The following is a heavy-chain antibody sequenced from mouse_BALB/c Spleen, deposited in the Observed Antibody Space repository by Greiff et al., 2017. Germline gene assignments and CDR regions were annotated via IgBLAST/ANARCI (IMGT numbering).Heavy chain of an antibody. Sequence: VHVKQSGPELVKPGASVKVSCKASGYAFTSYNMYWVKQSHGKSLEWIGYIDPYNGGTSYNQKFKGKATLTVDKSSSTAYMHLNSLTSEDSAVYYCARASYGNYQYAMDYWGQGTSVTVSS. CDR3: ARASYGNYQYAMDY. V-gene: IGHV1S135*01. CDR2: IDPYNGGT. J-gene: IGHJ4*01. CDR1: GYAFTSYN. D-gene: IGHD2-1*01.